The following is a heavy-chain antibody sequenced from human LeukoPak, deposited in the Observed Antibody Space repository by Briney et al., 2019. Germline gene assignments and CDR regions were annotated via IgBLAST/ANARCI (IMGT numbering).Heavy chain of an antibody. V-gene: IGHV1-69*06. CDR1: GGTFSSYA. J-gene: IGHJ4*02. CDR2: IIPIFGTA. CDR3: AVSYDILTGYYPFDY. Sequence: GASVKVSCKVSGGTFSSYAISWVRQAPGQGLEWMGGIIPIFGTANYAQKFQGRVTITADKSTSTAYMELSSLRSEDTAVYYCAVSYDILTGYYPFDYWGQGTLVTVSS. D-gene: IGHD3-9*01.